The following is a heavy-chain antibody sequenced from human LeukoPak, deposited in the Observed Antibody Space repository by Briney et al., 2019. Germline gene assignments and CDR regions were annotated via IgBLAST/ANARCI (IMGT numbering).Heavy chain of an antibody. CDR3: AKVRDYNILTGYSYAFDI. D-gene: IGHD3-9*01. V-gene: IGHV3-23*01. CDR2: ISGSGGST. J-gene: IGHJ3*02. CDR1: GFTFSSYA. Sequence: GGSLRLSCAASGFTFSSYAVTWVRQGPGKGLEWVSAISGSGGSTYYADSVKGRFTISRDNPKNTLYLQMNSLRAEDTAAYYCAKVRDYNILTGYSYAFDIWGQGTMVTVSS.